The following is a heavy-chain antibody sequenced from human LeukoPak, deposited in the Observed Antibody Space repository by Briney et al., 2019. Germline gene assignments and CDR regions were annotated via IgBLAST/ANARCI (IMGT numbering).Heavy chain of an antibody. CDR1: GFTFSSYA. D-gene: IGHD3-10*01. CDR2: ISGSGGST. J-gene: IGHJ4*02. V-gene: IGHV3-23*01. CDR3: ARVGYYASGPFSYFDY. Sequence: GGSLRLSCAASGFTFSSYAMSWVRQAPGKGLEWVSGISGSGGSTYFADSVKGRFTLSRDNSNHTLYLQMNSLSVEDTAVYYCARVGYYASGPFSYFDYWGQGTLVTVSS.